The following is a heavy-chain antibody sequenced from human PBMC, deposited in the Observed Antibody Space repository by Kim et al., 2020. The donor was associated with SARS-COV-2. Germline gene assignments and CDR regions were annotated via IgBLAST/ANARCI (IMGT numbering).Heavy chain of an antibody. D-gene: IGHD4-17*01. V-gene: IGHV3-48*03. J-gene: IGHJ5*02. Sequence: VKGRFTISRDNAKNSLYLQMNSLRAEDTAVYYCARESTVTTKLTANWFDPWGQGTLVTVSS. CDR3: ARESTVTTKLTANWFDP.